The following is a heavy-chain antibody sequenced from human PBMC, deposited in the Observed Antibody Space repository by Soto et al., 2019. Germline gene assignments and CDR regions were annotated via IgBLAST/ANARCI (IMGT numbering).Heavy chain of an antibody. CDR2: ISYDGSNK. CDR3: ARDYSRFNSGSGFSMAV. CDR1: GFTFSSYA. J-gene: IGHJ6*02. V-gene: IGHV3-30-3*01. Sequence: QVQLVESGGGVVQPGRSLRLSCAASGFTFSSYAMHWVRQAPGKGLEWVAVISYDGSNKYYADSVKGRFTISRDNSKNTLSLQMNSLRAEDTAVYYCARDYSRFNSGSGFSMAVWGQGTTVTVSS. D-gene: IGHD5-12*01.